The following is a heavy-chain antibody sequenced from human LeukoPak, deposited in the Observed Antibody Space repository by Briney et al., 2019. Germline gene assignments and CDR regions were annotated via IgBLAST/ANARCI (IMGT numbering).Heavy chain of an antibody. J-gene: IGHJ3*01. CDR1: GITFEDYG. CDR2: ISGKGDKT. CDR3: AVPTIYGVGAFDV. D-gene: IGHD2/OR15-2a*01. Sequence: GXXLRLSCVASGITFEDYGIHWVRQAPGKGLEWVSLISGKGDKTYYVDSVKRRFTVSRDNSRNTLYLQMDSLRDEDTAFYCCAVPTIYGVGAFDVWGQGTMLMVSS. V-gene: IGHV3-43*02.